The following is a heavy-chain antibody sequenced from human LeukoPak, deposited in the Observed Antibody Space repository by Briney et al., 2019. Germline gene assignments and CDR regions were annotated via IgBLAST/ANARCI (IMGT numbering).Heavy chain of an antibody. CDR2: FDPEDGET. V-gene: IGHV1-24*01. CDR1: GYTLTELS. CDR3: ATGRYSGSYLPFVFGY. Sequence: ASVTVSCTVSGYTLTELSMHWVRQAPGKGLECMGGFDPEDGETLYAQKFQGRVTMTEDTSTDTAYMELSSLRSEDTAVYYCATGRYSGSYLPFVFGYWGKGTLVTVSS. D-gene: IGHD1-26*01. J-gene: IGHJ4*02.